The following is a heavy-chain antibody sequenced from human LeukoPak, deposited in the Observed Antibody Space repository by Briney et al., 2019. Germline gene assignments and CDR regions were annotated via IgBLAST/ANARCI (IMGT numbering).Heavy chain of an antibody. CDR1: GFTFTSSS. CDR2: IVVGSGDT. Sequence: SVKVSCKASGFTFTSSSMQWVRQARGQRLEWIGWIVVGSGDTNYAQKFQERVTITRDMSTSTAYMELSSLRSEDTAVYYCGGSGFYYYYGMDVWGQGTTVTVSS. D-gene: IGHD3-10*01. V-gene: IGHV1-58*02. J-gene: IGHJ6*02. CDR3: GGSGFYYYYGMDV.